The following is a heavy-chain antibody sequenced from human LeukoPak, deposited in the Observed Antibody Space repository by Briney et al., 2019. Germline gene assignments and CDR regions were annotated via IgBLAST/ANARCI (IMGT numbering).Heavy chain of an antibody. Sequence: PGGSLRLSCAASGFTFSSYSMNWVRQAPGKGLEWVSSISSSSSYIYYADSVKGRFTISRDNSKNTLYLQMNSLRAEDTAVYYCAKDRWPYYDSSGYYTMFDYWGQGTLVTVSS. J-gene: IGHJ4*02. V-gene: IGHV3-21*04. D-gene: IGHD3-22*01. CDR2: ISSSSSYI. CDR1: GFTFSSYS. CDR3: AKDRWPYYDSSGYYTMFDY.